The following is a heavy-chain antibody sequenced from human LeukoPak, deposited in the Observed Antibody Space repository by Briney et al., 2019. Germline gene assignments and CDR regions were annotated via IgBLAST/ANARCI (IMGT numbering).Heavy chain of an antibody. D-gene: IGHD6-19*01. J-gene: IGHJ4*02. V-gene: IGHV4-4*07. CDR2: IYYSVST. CDR3: ARKHDSGWYFDY. Sequence: SETLSLTCTVSGGSISSYYWSWIRQPAGKGLEWIGRIYYSVSTNYNPSLKSRVTMSADTSKNQFSLKLSSVTAADTAVYYCARKHDSGWYFDYWGQGTLVTVSS. CDR1: GGSISSYY.